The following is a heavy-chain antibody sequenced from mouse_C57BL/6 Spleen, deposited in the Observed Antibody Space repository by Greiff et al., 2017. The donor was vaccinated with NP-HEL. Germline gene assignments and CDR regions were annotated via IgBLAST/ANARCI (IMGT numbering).Heavy chain of an antibody. J-gene: IGHJ3*01. D-gene: IGHD3-2*02. Sequence: QVQLQQPGAELVKPGASVKMSCKASGYTFTSYWITWVQQRPGQGLEWIGDIYPGSGSTNYNEKFKSKATLTVDTSSSTAYMQLSSLTSEDSAVYFCARGGSSGPWFAYWGQGTLVTVSA. CDR2: IYPGSGST. V-gene: IGHV1-55*01. CDR1: GYTFTSYW. CDR3: ARGGSSGPWFAY.